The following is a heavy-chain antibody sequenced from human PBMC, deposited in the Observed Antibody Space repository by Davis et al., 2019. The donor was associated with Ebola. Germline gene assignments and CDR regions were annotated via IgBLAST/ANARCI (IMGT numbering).Heavy chain of an antibody. Sequence: MPSETLSLTCAVYGGSFSGYYWSWIRQPPGKGLEWIGEINHSGSTNYNPSLKSRVTISVDTSKNQFSLKLSSVTAADTAVYYCAREIRFLEWFGGGYYYYGMDVWGKGTTVTVSS. V-gene: IGHV4-34*01. J-gene: IGHJ6*04. CDR3: AREIRFLEWFGGGYYYYGMDV. CDR2: INHSGST. CDR1: GGSFSGYY. D-gene: IGHD3-3*01.